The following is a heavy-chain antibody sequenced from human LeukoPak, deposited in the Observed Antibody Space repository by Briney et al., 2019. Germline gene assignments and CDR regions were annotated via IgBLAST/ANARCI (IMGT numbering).Heavy chain of an antibody. Sequence: ETLSLTCTVSGGSISSYYWSWVRQAPGKGLEWVGRIKSKTDGGTTDYAAPVKGRFTISRDDSKNTLYLQMNSLKTEDTAVYYCTTGSYYDFWSGYYPPYYYGMDVWGQGTTVTVSS. CDR2: IKSKTDGGTT. J-gene: IGHJ6*02. V-gene: IGHV3-15*01. CDR1: GGSISSYY. CDR3: TTGSYYDFWSGYYPPYYYGMDV. D-gene: IGHD3-3*01.